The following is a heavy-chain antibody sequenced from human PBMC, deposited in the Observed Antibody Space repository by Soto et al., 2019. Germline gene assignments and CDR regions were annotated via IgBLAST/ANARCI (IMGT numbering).Heavy chain of an antibody. Sequence: SETLSLTCTVSGGSISIGGYYWSWILHHPGKGLEWIGYIYYSGSTYYNPSLKSRVTISVDTSKNQFSLKLSSVTAADTAVYYCARAILVPHIDYWGQGTLVTVAS. J-gene: IGHJ4*02. CDR1: GGSISIGGYY. D-gene: IGHD2-2*01. CDR2: IYYSGST. V-gene: IGHV4-31*03. CDR3: ARAILVPHIDY.